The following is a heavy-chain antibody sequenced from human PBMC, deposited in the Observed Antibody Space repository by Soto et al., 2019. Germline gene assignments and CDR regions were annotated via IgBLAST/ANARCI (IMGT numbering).Heavy chain of an antibody. CDR3: ATYTAFAKYYFDY. J-gene: IGHJ4*02. D-gene: IGHD3-16*01. CDR2: IYPSGTI. Sequence: TLSLTCAVPGVSITTNGYSWSWIRQPPGKGLEWIGYIYPSGTIFYNPSLNSRVTISADTSNNQFSLKLTSVTAADTAVYFCATYTAFAKYYFDYWGRGTLVTVSS. V-gene: IGHV4-30-2*01. CDR1: GVSITTNGYS.